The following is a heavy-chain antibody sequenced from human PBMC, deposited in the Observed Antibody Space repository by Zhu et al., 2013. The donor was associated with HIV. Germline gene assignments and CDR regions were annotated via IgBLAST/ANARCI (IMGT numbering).Heavy chain of an antibody. D-gene: IGHD4-17*01. J-gene: IGHJ4*02. CDR1: GDTLSIYD. CDR2: MNPNSGTT. Sequence: QVQLVQSGAEVKKPGASVKVSCKTSGDTLSIYDINWVRQAAGQGLEWMGWMNPNSGTTTYAQKFQGRVTMTWDTSTRTVYMELSSLRYEDTAVFYCASITVTSYSWGQGTLVTVSS. CDR3: ASITVTSYS. V-gene: IGHV1-8*01.